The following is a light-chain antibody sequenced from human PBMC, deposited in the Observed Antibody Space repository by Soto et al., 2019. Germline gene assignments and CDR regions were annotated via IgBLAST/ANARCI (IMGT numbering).Light chain of an antibody. CDR3: TSYTSSRTYV. Sequence: QSVLTQPASVSGSPGQSITVSCTGTSNDVGAYNYVSWYQQHPGTAPKLMIYDVSNRPSGFSNRFSGSKSGNTASLTISGLQAEDEADYYCTSYTSSRTYVFGTGTQLT. CDR1: SNDVGAYNY. J-gene: IGLJ1*01. CDR2: DVS. V-gene: IGLV2-14*03.